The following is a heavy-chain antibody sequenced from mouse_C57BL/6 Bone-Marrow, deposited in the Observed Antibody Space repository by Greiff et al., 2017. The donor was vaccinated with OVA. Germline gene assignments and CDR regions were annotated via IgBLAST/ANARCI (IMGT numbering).Heavy chain of an antibody. D-gene: IGHD2-5*01. CDR3: ATPYYSNFWFAY. CDR1: GYTFTGYW. Sequence: VQLVESGAELMKPGASVKLSCKATGYTFTGYWIEWVKQRPGHGLEWIGEILPGSGSTNYNEKFKGKATFTADTSSNTAYMQLSSLTTEDSAIYYCATPYYSNFWFAYWGQGTLVTVSA. V-gene: IGHV1-9*01. CDR2: ILPGSGST. J-gene: IGHJ3*01.